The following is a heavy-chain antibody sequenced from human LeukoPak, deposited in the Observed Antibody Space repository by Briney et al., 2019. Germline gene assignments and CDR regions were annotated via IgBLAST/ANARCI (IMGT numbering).Heavy chain of an antibody. CDR3: AKDHDGYCGY. D-gene: IGHD3-22*01. J-gene: IGHJ1*01. CDR1: GFNFSSYS. CDR2: IRYDGSNK. V-gene: IGHV3-30*02. Sequence: PGGSLRLSCAASGFNFSSYSMNWVRQAPGKGLEWVAFIRYDGSNKYYADSVKGRFTISRDNSKNTLYLQMNSLRAEDTAVYYCAKDHDGYCGYWGQGTLVTVSS.